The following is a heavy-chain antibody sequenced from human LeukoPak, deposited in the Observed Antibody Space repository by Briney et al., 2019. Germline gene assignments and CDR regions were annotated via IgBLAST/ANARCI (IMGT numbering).Heavy chain of an antibody. D-gene: IGHD3-10*01. CDR3: AKRGVVIRGLLVGFHKEAYYYDY. CDR1: GLTLSNYG. V-gene: IGHV3-23*01. J-gene: IGHJ4*02. CDR2: ISDSGGRT. Sequence: PGGSLRLSCAVSGLTLSNYGMSWVRQAPGKGLEWVAGISDSGGRTNYADSVKGRFTISRGNPKNTLSLQMNSLRTEDTAVYFCAKRGVVIRGLLVGFHKEAYYYDYWGQGALVTVPS.